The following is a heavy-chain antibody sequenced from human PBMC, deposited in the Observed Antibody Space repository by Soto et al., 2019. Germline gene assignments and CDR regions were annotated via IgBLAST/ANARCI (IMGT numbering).Heavy chain of an antibody. D-gene: IGHD3-10*01. Sequence: PSETLSLTCTVSGDSISSYYCCWIRQPPGKGLEWIGYIYYSGSTNYNPSLTSRVTISIDTSKNQLSLTLRSVTAGDTAVYYCARHGQEWFGEFRGDMDVWGQGTTVT. CDR1: GDSISSYY. V-gene: IGHV4-59*08. CDR2: IYYSGST. CDR3: ARHGQEWFGEFRGDMDV. J-gene: IGHJ6*02.